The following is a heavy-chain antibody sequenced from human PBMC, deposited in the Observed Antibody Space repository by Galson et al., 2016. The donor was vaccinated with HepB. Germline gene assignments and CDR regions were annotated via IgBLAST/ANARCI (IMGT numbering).Heavy chain of an antibody. CDR2: IIPSLDTT. J-gene: IGHJ4*02. CDR1: GGTFSSYS. V-gene: IGHV1-69*10. CDR3: ARDHGSNWYLDY. D-gene: IGHD6-13*01. Sequence: SVKVSCKASGGTFSSYSITWVRQAPGQGLEWMGGIIPSLDTTSYAQKFQGRVTIIADKSTSIGYMELSGLTSEDTAVYYCARDHGSNWYLDYWGQGTLVTVSS.